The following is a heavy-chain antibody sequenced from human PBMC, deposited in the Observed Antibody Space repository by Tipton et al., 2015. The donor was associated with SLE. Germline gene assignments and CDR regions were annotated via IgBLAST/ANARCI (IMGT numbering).Heavy chain of an antibody. CDR1: GGSISNGGYY. J-gene: IGHJ4*02. CDR3: ASADESSGYYLY. Sequence: TLSLTCTVSGGSISNGGYYWNWIRQHPGKGLEWIGYMYYSGSTYYNPSLKSRVTISAGTSKNQFSLKLSAVTAADTAVYYCASADESSGYYLYWGQGTLVTVSS. D-gene: IGHD3-22*01. CDR2: MYYSGST. V-gene: IGHV4-31*03.